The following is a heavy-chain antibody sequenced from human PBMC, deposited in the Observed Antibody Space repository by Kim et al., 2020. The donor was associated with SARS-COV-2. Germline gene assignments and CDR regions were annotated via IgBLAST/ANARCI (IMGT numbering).Heavy chain of an antibody. CDR2: ISHRGSP. D-gene: IGHD3-16*01. J-gene: IGHJ5*02. CDR3: AGFSADMMSMMWGRGGWFDP. Sequence: SETLSLTCAVSGGSISSLSWWSWVRQAPGKGLEWIGEISHRGSPNYHPSLKSRMTISIDSSKNQFSLTLTSVTAADPAIYFCAGFSADMMSMMWGRGGWFDPWGQGTLVTVSS. V-gene: IGHV4-4*02. CDR1: GGSISSLSW.